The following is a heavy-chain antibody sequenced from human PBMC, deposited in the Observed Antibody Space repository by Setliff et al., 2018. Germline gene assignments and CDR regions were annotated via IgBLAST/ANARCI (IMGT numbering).Heavy chain of an antibody. J-gene: IGHJ4*02. V-gene: IGHV1-18*01. CDR1: GYAFNRNG. D-gene: IGHD1-26*01. Sequence: ASVKVSCKASGYAFNRNGMSWVRQAPGQGLEWMGWISSSSGNTNYAQKFQGRVTMTRDTSTSTKYMELRSLRSDDTAMYYCARDTHQWDLLYFDSWGQGTLVTVSS. CDR3: ARDTHQWDLLYFDS. CDR2: ISSSSGNT.